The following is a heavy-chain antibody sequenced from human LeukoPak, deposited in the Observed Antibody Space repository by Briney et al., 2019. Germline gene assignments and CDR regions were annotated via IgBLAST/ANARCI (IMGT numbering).Heavy chain of an antibody. Sequence: ASVKVSCKASGYTFTSYGISWVRQAPGQGLEWMGWMNPNSGNTGYAQKFQGRVTMTMKTSISTAYMELSSLRSEDTAVYYCARRSDYYDSSAYYHWGQGTLVTVSS. D-gene: IGHD3-22*01. CDR3: ARRSDYYDSSAYYH. V-gene: IGHV1-8*02. CDR1: GYTFTSYG. J-gene: IGHJ4*02. CDR2: MNPNSGNT.